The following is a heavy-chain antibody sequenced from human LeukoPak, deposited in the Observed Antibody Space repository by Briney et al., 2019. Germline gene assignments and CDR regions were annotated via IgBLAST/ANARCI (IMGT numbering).Heavy chain of an antibody. D-gene: IGHD6-25*01. J-gene: IGHJ6*03. CDR3: ARAAMGPHYYYYYMDV. CDR1: GYSISSGYY. V-gene: IGHV4-38-2*02. CDR2: IYTSGST. Sequence: SETLSLTCTVSGYSISSGYYWGWIRQPPGKGLEWIGRIYTSGSTNYNPSLKSRVTISVDTSKNQFSLKLSSVTAADTAVYYCARAAMGPHYYYYYMDVWGKGTTVTISS.